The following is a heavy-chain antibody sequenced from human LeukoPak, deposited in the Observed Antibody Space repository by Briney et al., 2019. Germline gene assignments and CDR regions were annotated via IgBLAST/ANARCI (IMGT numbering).Heavy chain of an antibody. V-gene: IGHV4-34*01. J-gene: IGHJ1*01. CDR1: GGSFSGYY. CDR2: INHSGST. D-gene: IGHD6-19*01. CDR3: ASYIAVAGIGGEYFQH. Sequence: SETLSLTCAVYGGSFSGYYWSWIRQPPGKGLEWIGEINHSGSTNYNPSLKSRVTISVDTSKNQFSLKLSSVTAADTAVYYCASYIAVAGIGGEYFQHWGQGTLVTVSS.